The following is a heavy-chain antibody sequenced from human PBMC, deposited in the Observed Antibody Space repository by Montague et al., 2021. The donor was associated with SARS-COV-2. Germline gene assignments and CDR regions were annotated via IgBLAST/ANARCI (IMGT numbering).Heavy chain of an antibody. CDR1: RGSVKSYY. Sequence: SETLSLTCAVYRGSVKSYYWTWIRQAPGKGLAWIGEINHSGTTSYNPSLKSRVTMPIDASKRQFSLRLNSVSAADTAVYFCARGRPVQGSIRHFESVSSDVLDLWAPGSLVIVS. V-gene: IGHV4-34*01. CDR3: ARGRPVQGSIRHFESVSSDVLDL. D-gene: IGHD3-10*02. J-gene: IGHJ4*03. CDR2: INHSGTT.